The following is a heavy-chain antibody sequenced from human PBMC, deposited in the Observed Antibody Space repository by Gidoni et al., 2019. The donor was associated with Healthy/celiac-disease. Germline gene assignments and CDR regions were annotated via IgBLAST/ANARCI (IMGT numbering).Heavy chain of an antibody. J-gene: IGHJ4*02. CDR2: ISSSGRTI. Sequence: GQLVESGGGLVKPGGSLRLSCAASGFTFSDYYMSWSRQAPGKGLEWVSYISSSGRTIYYADSVKGRFTISRDNAKNSLYLQMNSLRAEDTAVYYCARKRTMVRGVIITSAFDYWGQGTLVTVSS. D-gene: IGHD3-10*01. CDR1: GFTFSDYY. V-gene: IGHV3-11*01. CDR3: ARKRTMVRGVIITSAFDY.